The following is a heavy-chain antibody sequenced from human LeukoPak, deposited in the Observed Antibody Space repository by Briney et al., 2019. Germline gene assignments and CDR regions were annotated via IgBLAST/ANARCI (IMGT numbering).Heavy chain of an antibody. Sequence: SETLSLTCAVSGGSISSGGYSWSWIRQPPGKGLEWIGYIYHSGSAYYNPSLKSRVTISIDRSKNQFSLKLSSVTAADTAVYYCARGEPDTAMVMFTNWGQGTLVAVSS. J-gene: IGHJ4*02. CDR1: GGSISSGGYS. V-gene: IGHV4-30-2*01. CDR3: ARGEPDTAMVMFTN. D-gene: IGHD5-18*01. CDR2: IYHSGSA.